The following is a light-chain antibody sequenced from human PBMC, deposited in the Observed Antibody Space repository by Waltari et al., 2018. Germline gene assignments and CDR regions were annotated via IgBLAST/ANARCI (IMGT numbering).Light chain of an antibody. CDR1: QSVSNSS. V-gene: IGKV3-20*01. J-gene: IGKJ1*01. CDR2: GAS. CDR3: QQYGSSPQT. Sequence: IVLTQSPGTLSLSPGERATLSCRASQSVSNSSLAWYQQKPGQAPRLIIDGASSRATGIPDRFSGSGSGTDFTLTISRLEPEDFAVYYCQQYGSSPQTFGQGTKVEIK.